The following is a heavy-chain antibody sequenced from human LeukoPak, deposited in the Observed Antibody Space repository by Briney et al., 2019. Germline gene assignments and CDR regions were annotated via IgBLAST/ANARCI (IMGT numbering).Heavy chain of an antibody. Sequence: SETLSLTCTVSGDSISSYYWSWIRQPPGKGLEWIGYIYDSGKTNYNASLISRVTISVDTSKNQFSLKLPSVTPADTAVYSCGRGGGTLDYWGQGTLVTVSS. D-gene: IGHD3-16*01. CDR3: GRGGGTLDY. CDR1: GDSISSYY. V-gene: IGHV4-59*01. J-gene: IGHJ4*02. CDR2: IYDSGKT.